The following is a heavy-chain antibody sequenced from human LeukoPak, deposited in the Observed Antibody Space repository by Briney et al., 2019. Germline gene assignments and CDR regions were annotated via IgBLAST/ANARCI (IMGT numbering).Heavy chain of an antibody. CDR3: AKARIVVVTALDY. D-gene: IGHD2-21*02. J-gene: IGHJ4*02. CDR2: ITGDGSST. Sequence: GASLRLSCAASGFTFSNDAMGWVRQAPGEGLEWVSAITGDGSSTYNADSVKGRFTVSRDNSKNTLYLQMNSLRAEDTATYYCAKARIVVVTALDYWGQGTLVIVSS. V-gene: IGHV3-23*01. CDR1: GFTFSNDA.